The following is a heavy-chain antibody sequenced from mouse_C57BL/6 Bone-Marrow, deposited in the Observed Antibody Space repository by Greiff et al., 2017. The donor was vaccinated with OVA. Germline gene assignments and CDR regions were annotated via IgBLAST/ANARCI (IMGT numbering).Heavy chain of an antibody. CDR1: GFTFSDYG. V-gene: IGHV5-17*01. CDR2: ISSGSSTI. CDR3: ARDYGSSY. D-gene: IGHD1-1*01. J-gene: IGHJ3*01. Sequence: EVKVVESGGGLVKPGGSLKLSCAASGFTFSDYGMHWVRQAPEKGLEWVAYISSGSSTIYYADTVKGRFTISRDNAKNTLFLQMTSLRSEDTAMYYCARDYGSSYWGQGTLVTVSA.